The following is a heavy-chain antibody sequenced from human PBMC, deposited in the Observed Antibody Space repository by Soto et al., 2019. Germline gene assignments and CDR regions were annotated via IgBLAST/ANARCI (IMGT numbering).Heavy chain of an antibody. J-gene: IGHJ4*02. V-gene: IGHV1-69*01. D-gene: IGHD3-22*01. CDR3: AREGNTYYDSSGYYDPPRNFDY. Sequence: QVQLVQSGAEVKKPGSSVKVSCKASGGTFSSYAISWVRQAPGQGLEWMGGIIPSFGTANYAQKFQGRVNITADESTSTAYMELSSRRSEDTAVYYCAREGNTYYDSSGYYDPPRNFDYWGQGTLVTVS. CDR1: GGTFSSYA. CDR2: IIPSFGTA.